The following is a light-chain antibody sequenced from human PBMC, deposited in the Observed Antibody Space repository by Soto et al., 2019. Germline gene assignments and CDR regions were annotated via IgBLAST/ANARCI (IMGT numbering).Light chain of an antibody. V-gene: IGKV1-5*01. CDR2: DAS. Sequence: DIHLTQSPSTLSASVGDRVTITCRASQTISHWLAWFQQKPGKAPKLLIFDASNLENGVPSRFSGSGSGTEFTLTITGLQPDAFATYYCQPYNTYWTFGQGTKVEI. CDR1: QTISHW. J-gene: IGKJ1*01. CDR3: QPYNTYWT.